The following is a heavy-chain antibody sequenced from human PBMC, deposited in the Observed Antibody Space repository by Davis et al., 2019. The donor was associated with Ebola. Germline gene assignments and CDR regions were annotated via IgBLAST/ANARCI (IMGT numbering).Heavy chain of an antibody. J-gene: IGHJ4*02. CDR1: GFAVSSSY. Sequence: PGGSLRLSCAASGFAVSSSYMSWVRQAPGKGLEWVSVIYSSGSTYYADSVKGRFTISSDKSKTTLWLQMNSLRPQDTAIYYCARSTGGYGDWVMDHWGQGTLVTVSS. CDR3: ARSTGGYGDWVMDH. D-gene: IGHD4-17*01. CDR2: IYSSGST. V-gene: IGHV3-53*01.